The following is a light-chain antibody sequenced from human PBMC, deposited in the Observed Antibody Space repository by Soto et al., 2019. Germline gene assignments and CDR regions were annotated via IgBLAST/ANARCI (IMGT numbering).Light chain of an antibody. V-gene: IGKV3-15*01. J-gene: IGKJ5*01. CDR2: GAS. CDR1: QSISSN. Sequence: MTQSPSTLSASVGDRVTITCRASQSISSNLAWYQQKPGQAPRLLIYGASTRATGIPARFSGSGSGTEITLTISSLQSEDFAVHYCQQYGSSPLISFGQGTRLEIK. CDR3: QQYGSSPLIS.